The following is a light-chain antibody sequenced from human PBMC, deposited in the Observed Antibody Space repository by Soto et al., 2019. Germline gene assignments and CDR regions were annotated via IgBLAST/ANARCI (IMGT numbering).Light chain of an antibody. CDR3: QQYDNLPQT. J-gene: IGKJ4*01. Sequence: DIQMTQSPSSLSASVGDRVTITCQASQDISNYLNWYQQKPGKAPKLLIYDASNLETGVQSRFSGSESGTDFTFTISSLQPEDISTYDCQQYDNLPQTFGGGTKVEIK. CDR1: QDISNY. CDR2: DAS. V-gene: IGKV1-33*01.